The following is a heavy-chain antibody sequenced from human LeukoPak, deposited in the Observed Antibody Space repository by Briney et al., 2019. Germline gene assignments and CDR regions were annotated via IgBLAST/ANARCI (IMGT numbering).Heavy chain of an antibody. CDR2: IVVGRGNT. J-gene: IGHJ6*02. D-gene: IGHD6-19*01. CDR3: AAGPAVAGPTEDYYYYYGMDV. V-gene: IGHV1-58*02. Sequence: SVKVSCKASGFTFTSSAMQWVRQARGQRLEWIGWIVVGRGNTNYAQKFQERVTITRDMSTSTAYMELSSLRSEDTAVYYCAAGPAVAGPTEDYYYYYGMDVWGQGTTVTVSS. CDR1: GFTFTSSA.